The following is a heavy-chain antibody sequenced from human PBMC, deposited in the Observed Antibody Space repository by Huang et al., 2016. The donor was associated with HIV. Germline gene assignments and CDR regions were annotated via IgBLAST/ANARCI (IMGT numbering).Heavy chain of an antibody. J-gene: IGHJ4*02. CDR1: GFILSDYG. Sequence: VELLEAVGGVVQPGGSLKLSCGTSGFILSDYGMHWGRTAPGKGLDGCKFIQFDGRKKYYGKVVKDPLRVGRDKSNKTVYLQMGSLRPEHTAIEYCGREDEYDSRGYRTGYFDYWGRGALVTVSS. CDR2: IQFDGRKK. V-gene: IGHV3-30*02. D-gene: IGHD3-22*01. CDR3: GREDEYDSRGYRTGYFDY.